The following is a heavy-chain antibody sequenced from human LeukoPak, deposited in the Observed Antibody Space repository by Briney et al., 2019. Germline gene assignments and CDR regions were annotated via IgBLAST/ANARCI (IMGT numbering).Heavy chain of an antibody. J-gene: IGHJ4*02. CDR3: ARLEAGLFDY. CDR2: IYYNGST. D-gene: IGHD6-19*01. CDR1: GGSISSYY. V-gene: IGHV4-59*01. Sequence: SETLSLTCTVSGGSISSYYWSWIRQPPGKGLEYIGFIYYNGSTNYNPSLKSRITISLDTSKNQFSPKLRSVTAADTAVYYCARLEAGLFDYWGQGTLVTVSS.